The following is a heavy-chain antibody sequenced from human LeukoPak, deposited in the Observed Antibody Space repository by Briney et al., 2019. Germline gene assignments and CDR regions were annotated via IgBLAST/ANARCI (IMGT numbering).Heavy chain of an antibody. CDR1: GFTFDDYG. J-gene: IGHJ6*03. V-gene: IGHV3-20*04. CDR2: INWNGGST. CDR3: ARDLSLHSLFYYYYYMDV. D-gene: IGHD3-3*02. Sequence: RAGGSLRLSCAASGFTFDDYGMSWVRQAPGKGLEWVSGINWNGGSTGYADSVKGRFTISRDNAKNSLYLQMNSLRAEDTALYYCARDLSLHSLFYYYYYMDVWGKGTTVTVSS.